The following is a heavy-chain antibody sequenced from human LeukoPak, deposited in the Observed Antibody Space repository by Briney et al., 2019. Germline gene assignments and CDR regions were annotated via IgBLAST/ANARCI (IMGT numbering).Heavy chain of an antibody. CDR2: IYTSGST. CDR3: ARADCSGGSCRFDY. V-gene: IGHV4-61*02. CDR1: GGSISSGSYY. D-gene: IGHD2-15*01. Sequence: SQTLSLTCTVSGGSISSGSYYWSWIRQPAGTGLEWIGRIYTSGSTNYNPSLKSRVTISVDTSKNQFSLKLSSVTAADTAVYYCARADCSGGSCRFDYWGQGTLVTVSS. J-gene: IGHJ4*02.